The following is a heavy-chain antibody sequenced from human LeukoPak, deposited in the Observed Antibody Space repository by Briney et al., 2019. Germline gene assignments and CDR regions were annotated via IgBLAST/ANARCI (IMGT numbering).Heavy chain of an antibody. D-gene: IGHD1-26*01. V-gene: IGHV1-46*01. J-gene: IGHJ4*02. CDR2: INRSGDST. Sequence: ASVKVSCKGPGYTFSSCYMHWVRQAPGQGLEWMGIINRSGDSTNYAQKFQGQVTITRDTSTSTVYMELSSMRSEDTAVYYCARDRPSWRSYYIDYWGQGTLVTVSS. CDR3: ARDRPSWRSYYIDY. CDR1: GYTFSSCY.